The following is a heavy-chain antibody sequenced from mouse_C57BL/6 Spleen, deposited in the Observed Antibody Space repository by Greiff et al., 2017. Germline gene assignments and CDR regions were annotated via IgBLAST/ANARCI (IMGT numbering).Heavy chain of an antibody. CDR2: IRNKANGYTT. Sequence: EVKLVESGGGLVQPGGSLSLSCAASGFTFTDYYMSWVRQPPGKALEWLGFIRNKANGYTTEYNASVKGRFTISRDNSQSILYLQMNALRAEDSATYYCARYARLGMDYWGQGTSVTVSS. CDR3: ARYARLGMDY. J-gene: IGHJ4*01. V-gene: IGHV7-3*01. CDR1: GFTFTDYY.